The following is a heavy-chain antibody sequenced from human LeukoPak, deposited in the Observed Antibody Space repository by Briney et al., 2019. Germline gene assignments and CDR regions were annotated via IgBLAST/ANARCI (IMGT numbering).Heavy chain of an antibody. V-gene: IGHV3-33*01. CDR3: ARDQAESSGFDY. D-gene: IGHD6-6*01. CDR1: GLTFSSYG. Sequence: PGRSLRLSCAASGLTFSSYGMHWVRQAPGKGLEWVAVIWYDGSNKYYADSVKGRFTISRDNSKNTLYLQMNSLRAEDTAVYYCARDQAESSGFDYWGQGSLVTVSS. CDR2: IWYDGSNK. J-gene: IGHJ4*02.